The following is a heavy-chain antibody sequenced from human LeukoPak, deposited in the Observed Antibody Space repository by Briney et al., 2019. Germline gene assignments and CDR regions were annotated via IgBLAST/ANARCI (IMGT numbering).Heavy chain of an antibody. J-gene: IGHJ3*02. CDR1: GFTFSTYW. CDR3: ARDRSDILTGYNDAFDI. V-gene: IGHV3-7*01. CDR2: IKVDGSEK. D-gene: IGHD3-9*01. Sequence: GGSLRLSCAASGFTFSTYWMSWGRQTPGRGLEWVATIKVDGSEKYYVDSVKGRFTISRDNAKKSLYLQMNSLRADDTAVYYCARDRSDILTGYNDAFDIWGHGTKVTVSS.